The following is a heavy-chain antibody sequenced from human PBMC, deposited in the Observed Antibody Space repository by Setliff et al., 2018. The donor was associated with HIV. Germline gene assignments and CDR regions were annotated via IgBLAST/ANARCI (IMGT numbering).Heavy chain of an antibody. J-gene: IGHJ4*02. V-gene: IGHV4-61*02. CDR1: GDSISTGYYY. CDR3: ARGRHIEATIPLDH. D-gene: IGHD5-12*01. Sequence: SETLSLTCTVSGDSISTGYYYWSWIRQPAGKGLEWIGRIYTSGSTNYNPSLKSRVTISVDTSKNEFSLKLSSVTAADTAVYYCARGRHIEATIPLDHWGQGTLVTVSS. CDR2: IYTSGST.